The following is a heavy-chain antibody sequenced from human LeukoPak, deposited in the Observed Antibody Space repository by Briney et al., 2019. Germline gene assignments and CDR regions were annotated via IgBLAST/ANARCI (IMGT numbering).Heavy chain of an antibody. Sequence: SQTLSLTCTVSGGSISSGGYYWSWIRQPPGKGLEWIGYIYHSGSTYYNPSLKSRVTISVDRSKNQFSLKLSSVTAADTAEYYCARLNSSSWYFDYWGQGTLVTVSS. CDR1: GGSISSGGYY. CDR2: IYHSGST. D-gene: IGHD6-13*01. CDR3: ARLNSSSWYFDY. J-gene: IGHJ4*02. V-gene: IGHV4-30-2*01.